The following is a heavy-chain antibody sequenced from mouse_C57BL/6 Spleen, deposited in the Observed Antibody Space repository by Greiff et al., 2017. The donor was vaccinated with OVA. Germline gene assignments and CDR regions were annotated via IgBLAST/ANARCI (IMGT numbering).Heavy chain of an antibody. CDR2: ISSGGSYT. Sequence: EVQLVESGGDLVKPGGSLKLSCAASGFTFSSYGMSWVRLTPHSRLEWVATISSGGSYTYSPDTVKGRFTISRDNAKNTLYLQMSSLKAEDTAMYYCARHNYYSNYGWYFDVWGTGTTVTVSS. D-gene: IGHD2-5*01. V-gene: IGHV5-6*01. CDR3: ARHNYYSNYGWYFDV. J-gene: IGHJ1*03. CDR1: GFTFSSYG.